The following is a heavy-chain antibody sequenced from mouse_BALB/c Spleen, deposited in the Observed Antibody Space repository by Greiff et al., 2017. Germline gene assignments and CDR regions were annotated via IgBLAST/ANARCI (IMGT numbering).Heavy chain of an antibody. CDR3: ALYYGNPYAMDY. Sequence: QVQLKESGPGLVAPSQSLSITCTVSGFSLTSYGLHWVRQPPGKGLEWLGVIWAGGSPNYNSALMSRLSISKDDSKSQVFLKMNSLQTDDTAMYYCALYYGNPYAMDYWGQGTSVTVSS. CDR2: IWAGGSP. J-gene: IGHJ4*01. CDR1: GFSLTSYG. V-gene: IGHV2-9*02. D-gene: IGHD2-1*01.